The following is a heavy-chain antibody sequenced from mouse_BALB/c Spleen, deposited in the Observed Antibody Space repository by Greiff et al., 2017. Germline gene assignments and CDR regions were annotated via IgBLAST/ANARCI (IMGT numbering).Heavy chain of an antibody. D-gene: IGHD2-3*01. J-gene: IGHJ4*01. CDR3: ARSQGWLLYAMDY. CDR1: GFSLTGYG. CDR2: IWGDGST. Sequence: QVQLQQSGPGLVAPSQSLSITCTVSGFSLTGYGVNWVRQPPGKGLEWLGLIWGDGSTDYNSALKSRLSISKDNSKSQVFLKMNSLQTDDTARYYCARSQGWLLYAMDYWGQGTSVTVSS. V-gene: IGHV2-6-7*01.